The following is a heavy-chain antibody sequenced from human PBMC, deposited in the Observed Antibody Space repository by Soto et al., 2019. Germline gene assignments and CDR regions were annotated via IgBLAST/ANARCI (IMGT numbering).Heavy chain of an antibody. Sequence: SVKVSCKASGGTFSSYAISWVRQAPGQGLEWMGGIIPIFGTANYAQKFQGRVTITADGSTSTAYMELSSLRSEDTAVYYCARGYCSGGSCYWANYYYYGMDVWGQGTTVTVSS. CDR2: IIPIFGTA. CDR3: ARGYCSGGSCYWANYYYYGMDV. J-gene: IGHJ6*02. V-gene: IGHV1-69*13. CDR1: GGTFSSYA. D-gene: IGHD2-15*01.